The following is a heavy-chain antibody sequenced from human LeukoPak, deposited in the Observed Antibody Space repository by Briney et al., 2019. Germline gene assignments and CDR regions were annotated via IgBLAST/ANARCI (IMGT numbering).Heavy chain of an antibody. J-gene: IGHJ4*02. Sequence: PSETLSLTCAVYSGSFSGYYWSWIRQPPGKGLEWIGEINHSGSTNYNPSLKSRVTISVDTSKNQFSLKLSSVTAADTAVYYCARGLPAIYAYFDYWGQGTLVTVSS. D-gene: IGHD3-16*01. V-gene: IGHV4-34*01. CDR2: INHSGST. CDR1: SGSFSGYY. CDR3: ARGLPAIYAYFDY.